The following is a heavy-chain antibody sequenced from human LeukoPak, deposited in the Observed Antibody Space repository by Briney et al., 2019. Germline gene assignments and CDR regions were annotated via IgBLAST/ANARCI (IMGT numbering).Heavy chain of an antibody. CDR3: ARDMYCSGGSCYPPDY. D-gene: IGHD2-15*01. CDR2: INPNSGGT. J-gene: IGHJ4*02. Sequence: APVKVSCKASGYTFTGYYMHWVRQAPGQGLEWMGRINPNSGGTNYAQKFQGRVTMTRDTSISTAYMELSRLRSDDTAVYYCARDMYCSGGSCYPPDYWGQGTLVTVSS. CDR1: GYTFTGYY. V-gene: IGHV1-2*06.